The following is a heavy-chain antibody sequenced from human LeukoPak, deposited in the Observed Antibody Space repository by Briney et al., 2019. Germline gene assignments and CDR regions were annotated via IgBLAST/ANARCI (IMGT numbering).Heavy chain of an antibody. J-gene: IGHJ5*02. CDR1: GYTLTELS. CDR3: ATLRGYRNWFDP. V-gene: IGHV1-24*01. CDR2: FDPEDGET. Sequence: ASVKVSCKVSGYTLTELSMHWVRQAPGKGLEWMGGFDPEDGETIYAQKFQGRVTMTEDTSTDTAYMELSSLRSEDTAVYYRATLRGYRNWFDPWGQGTLVTVSS. D-gene: IGHD5-18*01.